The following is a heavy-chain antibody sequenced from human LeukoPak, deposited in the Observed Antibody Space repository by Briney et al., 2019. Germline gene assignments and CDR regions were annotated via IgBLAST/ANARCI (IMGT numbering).Heavy chain of an antibody. D-gene: IGHD6-19*01. J-gene: IGHJ6*02. V-gene: IGHV3-30*04. CDR2: ISYDGSNK. CDR1: GFTFSSYA. Sequence: GGSLRLSCAASGFTFSSYAMHWVRQAPGKGLEWVAVISYDGSNKYYAGSVKGRFTISRDNSKNTLYLQMNSLRAEDTAVYYCARERVAGSGYYYGMDVWGQGTTVTVSS. CDR3: ARERVAGSGYYYGMDV.